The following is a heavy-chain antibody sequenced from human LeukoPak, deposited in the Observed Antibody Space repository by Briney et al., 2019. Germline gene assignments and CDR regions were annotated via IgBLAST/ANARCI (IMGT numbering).Heavy chain of an antibody. Sequence: SVKVSCKASGGTFISYAINWVRQAPGQGLEWMGGIIPIFGKANYAQKFQGRVTITADESTRTAYMELSSLRSEDTAVYYCARGWLAETTVVTPYNYWGRGTLVSVSS. CDR1: GGTFISYA. J-gene: IGHJ4*02. D-gene: IGHD4-23*01. CDR3: ARGWLAETTVVTPYNY. V-gene: IGHV1-69*13. CDR2: IIPIFGKA.